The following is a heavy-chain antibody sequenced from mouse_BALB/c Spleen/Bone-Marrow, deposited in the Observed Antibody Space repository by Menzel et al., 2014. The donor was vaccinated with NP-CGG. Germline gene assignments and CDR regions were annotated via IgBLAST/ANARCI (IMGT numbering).Heavy chain of an antibody. CDR2: IWTGGGT. CDR1: GFSLTFYD. D-gene: IGHD1-2*01. J-gene: IGHJ3*01. Sequence: QVQLQQSGPGLVAPSQSLSITCTVSGFSLTFYDISWIRQPPGKGLEWLGVIWTGGGTNYNSAFMSRLSISKDNPKSQVLLKMKSLQTDATAIYYSGRAPYGRAWFAYWGQGTLVTVSA. CDR3: GRAPYGRAWFAY. V-gene: IGHV2-9-2*01.